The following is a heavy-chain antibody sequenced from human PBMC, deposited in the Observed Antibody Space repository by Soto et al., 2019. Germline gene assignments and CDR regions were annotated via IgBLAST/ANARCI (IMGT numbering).Heavy chain of an antibody. D-gene: IGHD2-8*01. CDR1: GFTFSSYS. V-gene: IGHV3-21*01. Sequence: EVQLVESGGGLVKPGGSLRLSCAGSGFTFSSYSMYWVRQAPGKGLEWVSSISSSSSYIYYADSVKGRFTISRDNAKNSLYLQMHSLRADDTAVYYCARGVKGIDYCGQGSLVTVSS. J-gene: IGHJ4*02. CDR2: ISSSSSYI. CDR3: ARGVKGIDY.